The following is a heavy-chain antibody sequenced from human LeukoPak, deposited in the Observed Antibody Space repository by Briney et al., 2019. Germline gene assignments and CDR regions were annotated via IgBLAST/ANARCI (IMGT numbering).Heavy chain of an antibody. CDR3: AIPGSVTGGRVPFDL. D-gene: IGHD1-26*01. V-gene: IGHV1-46*01. CDR1: GYTFTSYY. Sequence: GASVKVSCKASGYTFTSYYMHWVRQAPGQGLEWMGIINPSGGSTSYAQKFQGRVTMTRDTSTSTVYMELSSLRSEDTAVYYCAIPGSVTGGRVPFDLWGRGTLVTVSS. CDR2: INPSGGST. J-gene: IGHJ2*01.